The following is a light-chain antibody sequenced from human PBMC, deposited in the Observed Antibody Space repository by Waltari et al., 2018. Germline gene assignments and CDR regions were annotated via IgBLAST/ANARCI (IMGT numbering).Light chain of an antibody. J-gene: IGLJ2*01. V-gene: IGLV2-23*02. CDR3: CSYAGTNTVV. CDR1: SSDIGGYNY. Sequence: QSALTQPASVSGSPGQSITISCTGTSSDIGGYNYVSWYQQHPGKDPNLMIYDVNKRPSGVSYRFSGSKAGNTASLTISGLQAGDEADYYCCSYAGTNTVVFGGGTKLTVL. CDR2: DVN.